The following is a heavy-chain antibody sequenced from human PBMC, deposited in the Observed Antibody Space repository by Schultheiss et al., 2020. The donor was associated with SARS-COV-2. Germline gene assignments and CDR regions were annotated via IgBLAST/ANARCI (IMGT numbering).Heavy chain of an antibody. Sequence: LRLSCTVSSGSISSGSYYWSWIRQPAGKGLEWIGRIYTSGSTNYNPSLKSRVTISVDTSKNQFSLKLSSVTAADTAVYYCARDLEADPWKRYGMDVWGQGTTVTVSS. CDR1: SGSISSGSYY. CDR3: ARDLEADPWKRYGMDV. D-gene: IGHD1-1*01. J-gene: IGHJ6*02. V-gene: IGHV4-61*02. CDR2: IYTSGST.